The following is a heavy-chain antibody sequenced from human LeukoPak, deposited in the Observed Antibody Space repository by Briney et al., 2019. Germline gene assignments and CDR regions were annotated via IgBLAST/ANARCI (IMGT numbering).Heavy chain of an antibody. Sequence: PGRSLRLSCAASGFTFSSYGMHWVRQAPGKGLEWVAAISYDGSNKYYADSVKGRFTISRDNSKNTLYLQMNSLRAEDTAVYYCATDTWWFDPWGQGTLVTVSS. D-gene: IGHD5-18*01. CDR3: ATDTWWFDP. CDR1: GFTFSSYG. V-gene: IGHV3-30*03. CDR2: ISYDGSNK. J-gene: IGHJ5*02.